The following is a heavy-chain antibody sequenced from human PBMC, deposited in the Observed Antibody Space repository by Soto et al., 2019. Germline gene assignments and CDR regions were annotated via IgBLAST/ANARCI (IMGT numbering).Heavy chain of an antibody. J-gene: IGHJ4*02. CDR1: GYTFTSYG. D-gene: IGHD5-12*01. Sequence: GASVKVSCKASGYTFTSYGISWVRQAPGQGLEWMGWISAYNGNTNYAQKLQGRVTMTTDTSTSTAYMELRSLRSDDTAVYYCARDQGHIVATICDYWGQGTLVTVSS. CDR2: ISAYNGNT. CDR3: ARDQGHIVATICDY. V-gene: IGHV1-18*01.